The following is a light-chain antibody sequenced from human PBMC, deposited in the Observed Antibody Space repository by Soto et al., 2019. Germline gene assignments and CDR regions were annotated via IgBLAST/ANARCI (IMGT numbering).Light chain of an antibody. CDR3: QQLNSYLPT. V-gene: IGKV1-9*01. J-gene: IGKJ5*01. CDR2: AAS. CDR1: QGISSY. Sequence: IQLTQSPSSLSASVGDRVTITCRASQGISSYLAWYQQKPGKAPKLLIYAASTLQSGVPSRFSGSGSGTDFTLTISSLQPEDFATYYCQQLNSYLPTFGQGTRLEIK.